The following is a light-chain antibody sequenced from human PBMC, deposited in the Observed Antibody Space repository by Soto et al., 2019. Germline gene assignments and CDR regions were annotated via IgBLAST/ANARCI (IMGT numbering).Light chain of an antibody. Sequence: QAVVTQEPSLTVSPGGTVTLTCGSSDGPVTSYHYPYWYQQRPGQVPRTLIYDTTNRQSWAPARFSGSLVGVKAALTLSGAQPEDEADYYCLLTYGGSRVFGGGTKLTVL. CDR2: DTT. CDR3: LLTYGGSRV. V-gene: IGLV7-46*01. J-gene: IGLJ2*01. CDR1: DGPVTSYHY.